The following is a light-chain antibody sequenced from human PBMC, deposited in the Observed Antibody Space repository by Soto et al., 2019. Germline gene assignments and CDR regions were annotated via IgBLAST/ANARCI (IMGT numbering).Light chain of an antibody. CDR1: QSISSW. Sequence: DIQMTQSPSTLSASVGDRVTITCLASQSISSWLAWYQQKPGKAPKLLIYDASSLESGVPLRFSGSGSGTEFTLTFSSLQPDDFATYYCQQYNSYRTVGQGTKVEIK. V-gene: IGKV1-5*01. CDR2: DAS. CDR3: QQYNSYRT. J-gene: IGKJ1*01.